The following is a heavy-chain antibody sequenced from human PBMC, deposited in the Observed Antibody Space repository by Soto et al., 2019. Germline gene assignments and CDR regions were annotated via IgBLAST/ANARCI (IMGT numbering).Heavy chain of an antibody. D-gene: IGHD3-22*01. CDR3: AKDFTTRSGYYVSDY. CDR1: GFTFSSYA. J-gene: IGHJ4*02. CDR2: ISGSGGST. Sequence: PGGSLRLPCAASGFTFSSYAMSWISQAPGKGLEWVSAISGSGGSTYYADSVKGRFTISRDNSKNTLYLQMNSLRAEDTAVYYCAKDFTTRSGYYVSDYWGQGTLVTVSS. V-gene: IGHV3-23*01.